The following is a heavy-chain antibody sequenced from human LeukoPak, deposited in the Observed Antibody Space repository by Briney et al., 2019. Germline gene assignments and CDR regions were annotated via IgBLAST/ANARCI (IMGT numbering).Heavy chain of an antibody. V-gene: IGHV3-66*03. CDR1: GFTVSSNY. J-gene: IGHJ4*02. CDR2: IYSRGST. Sequence: PGGSLRLSCAASGFTVSSNYMSWVRQAPGKGLEWVSVIYSRGSTYYADSVKGRFTISRDDSKNTLYLQMNSLRAEDTAVYYCAKARDTAMVLGYWGQGTLVTVSS. D-gene: IGHD5-18*01. CDR3: AKARDTAMVLGY.